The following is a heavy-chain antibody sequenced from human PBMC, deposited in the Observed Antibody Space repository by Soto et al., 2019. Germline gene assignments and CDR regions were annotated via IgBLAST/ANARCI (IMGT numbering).Heavy chain of an antibody. D-gene: IGHD6-19*01. CDR1: GFTFSSYA. CDR3: AKGVPGIAVAGTGYFQH. CDR2: ISGSGDST. J-gene: IGHJ1*01. V-gene: IGHV3-23*01. Sequence: LRLSCAASGFTFSSYAMSWVRQAPGKGLEWVSGISGSGDSTYYADSVKGRFTISRDNSKNTLYLQMNSLRAEDTAVYYCAKGVPGIAVAGTGYFQHWGQGTLVNVSS.